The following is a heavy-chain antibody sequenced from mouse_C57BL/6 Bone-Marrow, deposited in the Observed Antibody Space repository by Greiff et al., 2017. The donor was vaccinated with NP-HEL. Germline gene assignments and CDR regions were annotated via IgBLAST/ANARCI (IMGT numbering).Heavy chain of an antibody. CDR3: ARGVITTVVLNWYFDV. CDR1: GYTFTSYD. CDR2: IYPSDGSN. D-gene: IGHD1-1*01. J-gene: IGHJ1*03. V-gene: IGHV1-85*01. Sequence: QVQLQQSGPELVKPGASVKLSCKASGYTFTSYDINWVKQRPGQGLEWIGWIYPSDGSNKYNEPFKGTVTLPVDTSSSTAYLELNSLTSEESAVYCCARGVITTVVLNWYFDVWGTGTTVTVSS.